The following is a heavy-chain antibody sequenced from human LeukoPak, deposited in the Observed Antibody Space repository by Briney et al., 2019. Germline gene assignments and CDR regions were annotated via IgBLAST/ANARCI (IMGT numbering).Heavy chain of an antibody. CDR3: AELGITMIGGV. V-gene: IGHV3-48*03. Sequence: PGGSLRLSCAASGFTFSSYEMNWVRQAPGKGLEWVSYISSSGSTIYYADSVNGRFTISRDNAKNSLYLQMHSLRAEDTAVYYCAELGITMIGGVWGKGTTVTISS. CDR2: ISSSGSTI. D-gene: IGHD3-10*02. CDR1: GFTFSSYE. J-gene: IGHJ6*04.